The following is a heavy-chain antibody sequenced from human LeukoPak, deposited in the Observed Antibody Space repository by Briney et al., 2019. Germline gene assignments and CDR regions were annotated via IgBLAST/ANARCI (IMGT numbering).Heavy chain of an antibody. CDR1: GGSFSNYY. J-gene: IGHJ4*02. CDR2: INHSGST. D-gene: IGHD7-27*01. CDR3: ARGRNWGRTFDY. V-gene: IGHV4-34*01. Sequence: KASETLFLTCGVYGGSFSNYYWSCIRQSPGKGLEWIGEINHSGSTNYNPSLKSRVTISVDTSKNQFSLKLSSVTAADTAVYYCARGRNWGRTFDYWGQGTLVTVSS.